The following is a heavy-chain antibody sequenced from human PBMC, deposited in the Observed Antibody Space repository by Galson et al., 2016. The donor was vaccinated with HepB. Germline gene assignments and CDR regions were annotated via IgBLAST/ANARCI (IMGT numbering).Heavy chain of an antibody. CDR1: GYTFIDYA. CDR2: INTNNGDA. J-gene: IGHJ4*02. CDR3: ARDPLAQ. V-gene: IGHV7-4-1*02. Sequence: SVKVSCKASGYTFIDYAMNWVRQAPGQGLEWVGWINTNNGDATYAQGFTGRFVFSMETSVSTAFLQISSLKVDDTAVYYCARDPLAQWGQGALVTVSS.